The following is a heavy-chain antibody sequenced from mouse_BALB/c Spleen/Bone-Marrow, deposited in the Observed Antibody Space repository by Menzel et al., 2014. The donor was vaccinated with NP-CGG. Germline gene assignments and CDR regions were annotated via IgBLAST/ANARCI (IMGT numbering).Heavy chain of an antibody. CDR3: ARKKRNYGNYYWFPY. D-gene: IGHD2-1*01. CDR2: IDTSDSYA. J-gene: IGHJ3*01. Sequence: VQLQQSGAELVMPGASVKMSCKASGYTFTDYWIHWVKQRPGQGLEWIGEIDTSDSYASYNQKFKGKATLTVDESSSTAYMQLNSLTSEDSAVYCCARKKRNYGNYYWFPYWGQGTLVTVSA. V-gene: IGHV1-69*01. CDR1: GYTFTDYW.